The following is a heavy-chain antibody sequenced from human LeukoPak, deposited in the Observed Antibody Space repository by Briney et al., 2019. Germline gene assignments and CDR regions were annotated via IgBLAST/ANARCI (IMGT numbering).Heavy chain of an antibody. V-gene: IGHV4-59*01. CDR2: IYYSGST. J-gene: IGHJ4*02. CDR3: AREGQLGPYLDY. Sequence: PSETLSLTCTVSGGSISSYYWSWIRQPPGKGLEWIGYIYYSGSTNYNPSLKSRVTISVDTSKNQFSLKLSSVTAADTAVYYCAREGQLGPYLDYRGQGTLVTVSS. D-gene: IGHD6-6*01. CDR1: GGSISSYY.